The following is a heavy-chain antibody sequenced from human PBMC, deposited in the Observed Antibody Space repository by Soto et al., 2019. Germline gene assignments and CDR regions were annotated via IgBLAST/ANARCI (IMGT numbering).Heavy chain of an antibody. V-gene: IGHV1-24*01. J-gene: IGHJ4*02. Sequence: ASVKVSCKVSGYTLTELSMHWVRQAPGKGLEWMGGFDPEDGETIYAQKLQGRVTMTTDTSTSTAYMELRSLRSDDTAVYYCAREGISRPFDYWGQGTLVTVSS. CDR1: GYTLTELS. D-gene: IGHD3-10*01. CDR2: FDPEDGET. CDR3: AREGISRPFDY.